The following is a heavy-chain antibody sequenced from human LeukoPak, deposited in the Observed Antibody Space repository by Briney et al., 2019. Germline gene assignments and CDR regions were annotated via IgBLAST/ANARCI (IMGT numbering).Heavy chain of an antibody. CDR2: IIPIFGTA. CDR1: GGTFSNYA. CDR3: ARGITGTDFDY. V-gene: IGHV1-69*05. J-gene: IGHJ4*02. D-gene: IGHD1-7*01. Sequence: GASVKVSCKASGGTFSNYAISWVRQAPGQGLEWMGGIIPIFGTANYAQKFQGRVTITTDESTSTAYMELSSLRSEDTAVYYCARGITGTDFDYWGQGTQVTVSS.